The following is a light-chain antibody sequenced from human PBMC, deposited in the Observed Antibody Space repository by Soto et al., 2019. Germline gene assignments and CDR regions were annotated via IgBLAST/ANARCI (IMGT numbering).Light chain of an antibody. CDR3: QKYNGAPLT. CDR2: AAS. Sequence: DIQMTQSPSSLSASVGDRVTITCRASQVITNYLAWYQQEPGQVPKLLIYAASKLQSGVPSRFSGSGFGTDFTLTITSLQAEDVATYYCQKYNGAPLTFGGGTKVDIK. V-gene: IGKV1-27*01. J-gene: IGKJ4*01. CDR1: QVITNY.